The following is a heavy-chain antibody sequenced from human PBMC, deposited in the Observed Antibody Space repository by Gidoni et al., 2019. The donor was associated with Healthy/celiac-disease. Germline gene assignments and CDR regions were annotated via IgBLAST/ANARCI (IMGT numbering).Heavy chain of an antibody. D-gene: IGHD3-22*01. CDR2: ISSNGGST. Sequence: EVQLVESGGGLVQPGGSLRLSCSASGFPFSSYAMHWVRQAPGKGLEYVSAISSNGGSTYYADSVKGRFTISRDNSKNTLYLQMSSLRAEDTAVYYCVKDQAMIVYGMDVWGQGTTVTVSS. CDR3: VKDQAMIVYGMDV. J-gene: IGHJ6*02. CDR1: GFPFSSYA. V-gene: IGHV3-64D*06.